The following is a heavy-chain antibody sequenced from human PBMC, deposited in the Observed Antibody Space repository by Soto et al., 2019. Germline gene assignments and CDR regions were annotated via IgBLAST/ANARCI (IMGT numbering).Heavy chain of an antibody. CDR2: IIPFFGTL. J-gene: IGHJ4*01. V-gene: IGHV1-69*08. CDR3: ASGSLYGSGSFPVDY. Sequence: QVQLVQSGAEVKKPGSSVNVSCKASGGTFNNHLISWVRQAPGQGLEWMGTIIPFFGTLNYAQKLQGRGTLSADRATSTAYMELSSLRSDDTAVYYCASGSLYGSGSFPVDYWGQGTLVTVSS. D-gene: IGHD3-10*01. CDR1: GGTFNNHL.